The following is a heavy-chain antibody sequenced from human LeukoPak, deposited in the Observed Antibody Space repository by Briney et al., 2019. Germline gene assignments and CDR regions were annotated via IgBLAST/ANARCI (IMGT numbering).Heavy chain of an antibody. V-gene: IGHV4-59*01. J-gene: IGHJ4*02. Sequence: SETLSLTCTVSGGSISSYYWSLIRQPPGKGLEWIGYIYYSGSTNYNPSLKSRVTISVDTSKNQFSLKLSSVTAADTAVYYCARARSWGELDYWGQGTLVTVSS. D-gene: IGHD6-13*01. CDR3: ARARSWGELDY. CDR2: IYYSGST. CDR1: GGSISSYY.